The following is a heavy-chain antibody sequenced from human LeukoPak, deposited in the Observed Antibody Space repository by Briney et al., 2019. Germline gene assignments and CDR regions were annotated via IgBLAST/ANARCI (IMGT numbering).Heavy chain of an antibody. D-gene: IGHD6-19*01. Sequence: PSETLSLTCTVSGGSISSYYWSWLRQPPGKGLEWIGYIYYSGSTNYNPSLKSRVTISVDTSKNQFSLKLSSVTAADTAVYYCARDGDSSGWFAYFDYWGQGTLVTVSS. CDR2: IYYSGST. CDR3: ARDGDSSGWFAYFDY. J-gene: IGHJ4*02. CDR1: GGSISSYY. V-gene: IGHV4-59*01.